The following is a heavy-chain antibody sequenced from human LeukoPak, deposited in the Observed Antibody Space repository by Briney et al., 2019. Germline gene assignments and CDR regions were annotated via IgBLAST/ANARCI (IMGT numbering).Heavy chain of an antibody. J-gene: IGHJ4*02. CDR1: GFXVSSNY. Sequence: GGSLRLSCAASGFXVSSNYISWVRQAPGKGLEWVSVIYSGGSTYYADSVKGRFTISRDNSKNTLYLQMNSLRAEDTAVYYCASLPVDTAMVSDYWGQGTLVTVSS. CDR2: IYSGGST. D-gene: IGHD5-18*01. CDR3: ASLPVDTAMVSDY. V-gene: IGHV3-53*01.